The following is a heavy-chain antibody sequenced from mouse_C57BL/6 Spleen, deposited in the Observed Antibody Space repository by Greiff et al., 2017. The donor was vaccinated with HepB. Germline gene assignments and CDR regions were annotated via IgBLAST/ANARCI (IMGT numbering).Heavy chain of an antibody. J-gene: IGHJ3*01. D-gene: IGHD1-1*01. CDR2: INPNNGGT. V-gene: IGHV1-26*01. Sequence: EVQLPQSGPELVKPGASVKISCKASGYTFTDYYMNWVKQSHGKSLEWIGDINPNNGGTSYNQKFKGKATLTVDKSSSTAYMELRSLTSEDSAVYYCARGGYYYGSPFAYWGQGTLVTVSA. CDR3: ARGGYYYGSPFAY. CDR1: GYTFTDYY.